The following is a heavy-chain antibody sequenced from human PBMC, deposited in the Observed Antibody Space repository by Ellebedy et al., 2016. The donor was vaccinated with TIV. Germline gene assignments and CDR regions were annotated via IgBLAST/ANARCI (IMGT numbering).Heavy chain of an antibody. Sequence: SETLSLXXTVSNGSFSSYYWSWIRQSAGKGLEWIGRIFMSGSMTYNPSFKSRISMSVDASKTQVSLNLSSVTAADTAVYFCVRLRQSRDRSHWYFDLWGRGTLVTVSS. J-gene: IGHJ2*01. V-gene: IGHV4-4*07. CDR1: NGSFSSYY. CDR2: IFMSGSM. CDR3: VRLRQSRDRSHWYFDL. D-gene: IGHD1-14*01.